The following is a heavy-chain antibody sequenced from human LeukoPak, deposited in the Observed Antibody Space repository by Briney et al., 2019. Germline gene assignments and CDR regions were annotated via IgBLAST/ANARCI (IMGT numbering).Heavy chain of an antibody. J-gene: IGHJ4*02. CDR1: GFTFSSYA. CDR2: ISYDGSNK. V-gene: IGHV3-30-3*01. Sequence: GGSLRLSCAASGFTFSSYAMRWVRQAPGKGLEWVAVISYDGSNKYYADSVKGRFTISRDNSKNTLYLQMNSLRAEDTAVYYCARDSGTEEGVFGYWGQGTLVTVSS. D-gene: IGHD1-26*01. CDR3: ARDSGTEEGVFGY.